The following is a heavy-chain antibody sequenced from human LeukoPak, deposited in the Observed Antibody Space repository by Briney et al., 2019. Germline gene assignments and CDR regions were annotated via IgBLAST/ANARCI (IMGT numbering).Heavy chain of an antibody. J-gene: IGHJ6*03. CDR3: ARDRSGVVVPAAIQGSYYYYYMDV. V-gene: IGHV1-2*02. CDR1: GYTFTGYY. D-gene: IGHD2-2*01. CDR2: INPNSGGT. Sequence: ASVKVSCKASGYTFTGYYMHWVRQAPGQGLEWMGWINPNSGGTNYAQKLQGRVTMTRDTSISTAYMELSRLRSDDTAVYYCARDRSGVVVPAAIQGSYYYYYMDVWGKGTTVTLSS.